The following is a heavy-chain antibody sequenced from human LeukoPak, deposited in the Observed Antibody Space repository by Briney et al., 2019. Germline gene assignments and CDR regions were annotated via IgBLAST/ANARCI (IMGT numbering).Heavy chain of an antibody. CDR2: IYYSGST. CDR3: ARHLWAPLVVPAAHNWFDP. J-gene: IGHJ5*02. CDR1: GGSISSSSYY. Sequence: SETLSLTCTVSGGSISSSSYYWGWIRQPPGKGLEWIGSIYYSGSTYYNPSLKSRVTISVDTSKNQFSLKLSSVTAADTAVYYCARHLWAPLVVPAAHNWFDPWGQGTLVTVSS. D-gene: IGHD2-2*01. V-gene: IGHV4-39*01.